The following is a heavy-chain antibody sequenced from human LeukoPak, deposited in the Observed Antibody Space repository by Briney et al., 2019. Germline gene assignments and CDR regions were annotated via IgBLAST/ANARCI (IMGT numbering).Heavy chain of an antibody. CDR2: INHSGST. Sequence: SETLSLTCAVYGGSLSGYYWSWIRQPPGKGLEWIGEINHSGSTNYNPSLKSRVTISVDTSKNQFSLKLSSVTAADTAVYYCARAKYQLLALDYWGQGTLVTVPS. CDR1: GGSLSGYY. J-gene: IGHJ4*02. V-gene: IGHV4-34*01. CDR3: ARAKYQLLALDY. D-gene: IGHD2-2*01.